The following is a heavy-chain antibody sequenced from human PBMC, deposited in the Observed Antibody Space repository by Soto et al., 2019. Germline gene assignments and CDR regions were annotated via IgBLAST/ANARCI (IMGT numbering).Heavy chain of an antibody. Sequence: GASVKVSCKASGYTFTSYGMHWVRQAPGQRLEWMGWINAGNGNRKYSQKFQGRVTITRDKSTGTAYMELSSLRSKDTAVYYCARRSQYEDSSGPLRGYAFDSWGKGTMVTVSS. CDR2: INAGNGNR. CDR1: GYTFTSYG. V-gene: IGHV1-3*01. D-gene: IGHD3-22*01. J-gene: IGHJ3*02. CDR3: ARRSQYEDSSGPLRGYAFDS.